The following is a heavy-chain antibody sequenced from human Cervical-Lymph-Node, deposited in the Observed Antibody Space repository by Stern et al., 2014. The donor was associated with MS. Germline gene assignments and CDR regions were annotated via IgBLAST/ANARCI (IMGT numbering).Heavy chain of an antibody. Sequence: QITLKESGPTLVKPTQTLTLTCTFSGFSLRNSGGGVGGFVTPPGKALEWLALIHWDEDKRYSPSLKSRVTITKDTSKNQVVLKMTNMDPVDTATYYCAHTVRRNSGDAFDFWGQGTLVTVSS. CDR2: IHWDEDK. D-gene: IGHD4-17*01. CDR3: AHTVRRNSGDAFDF. V-gene: IGHV2-5*02. J-gene: IGHJ4*02. CDR1: GFSLRNSGGG.